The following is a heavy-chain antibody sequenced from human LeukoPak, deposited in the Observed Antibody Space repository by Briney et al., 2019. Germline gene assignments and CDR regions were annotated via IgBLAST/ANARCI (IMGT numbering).Heavy chain of an antibody. CDR3: ARLKGAVAARNPFDY. Sequence: PSETLSLTCAVSGYSISSGYYWCWIRPPPGKGLEWVGSIYHSGSTYYNPSVKSRVTISVDTSKNQFSLKLSSVTAADTAVYYCARLKGAVAARNPFDYWGQGTLITVSS. D-gene: IGHD6-19*01. CDR2: IYHSGST. J-gene: IGHJ4*02. CDR1: GYSISSGYY. V-gene: IGHV4-38-2*01.